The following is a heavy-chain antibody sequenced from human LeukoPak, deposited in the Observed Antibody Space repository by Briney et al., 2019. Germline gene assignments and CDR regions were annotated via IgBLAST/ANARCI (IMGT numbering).Heavy chain of an antibody. J-gene: IGHJ6*03. CDR2: INPNSGGT. CDR3: ARVGNYYDSSAGYYYYMDV. CDR1: GYTFTGYY. Sequence: ASVKVSCKASGYTFTGYYMHWVRQAPGQGLEWMGWINPNSGGTNYAQKFQGRVTMTRDTSISTAYMELSRLRSDDTAVYYCARVGNYYDSSAGYYYYMDVWGKGTTVTISS. D-gene: IGHD3-22*01. V-gene: IGHV1-2*02.